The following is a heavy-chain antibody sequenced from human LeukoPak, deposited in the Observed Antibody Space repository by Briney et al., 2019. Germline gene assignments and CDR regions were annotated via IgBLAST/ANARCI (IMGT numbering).Heavy chain of an antibody. CDR2: IRYDGSNK. V-gene: IGHV3-30*02. Sequence: GGSLRLSCAASGFTFSSYGMHWVRQAPGKGLEWVAFIRYDGSNKYYPDSVKGRFTISRDNSKNTLYLQMNSLRAEDTAVYYCAKPGFLEWPPPRDWGQGTLVTVSS. CDR1: GFTFSSYG. D-gene: IGHD3-3*01. J-gene: IGHJ4*02. CDR3: AKPGFLEWPPPRD.